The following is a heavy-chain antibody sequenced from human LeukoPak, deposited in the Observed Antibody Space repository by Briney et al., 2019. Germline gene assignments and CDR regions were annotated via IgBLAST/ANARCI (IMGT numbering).Heavy chain of an antibody. J-gene: IGHJ5*02. CDR3: ARDGDYDILTGYYRNWFDP. D-gene: IGHD3-9*01. CDR1: GGSISSSNW. CDR2: IYHSGST. Sequence: PSETLFLTCAVSGGSISSSNWWSWVRQPPGKGLEWIGEIYHSGSTNYNPSLKSRVTISVDKSKNQFSLKLSSVTAADTAVYYCARDGDYDILTGYYRNWFDPWGQGTLVTVSS. V-gene: IGHV4-4*02.